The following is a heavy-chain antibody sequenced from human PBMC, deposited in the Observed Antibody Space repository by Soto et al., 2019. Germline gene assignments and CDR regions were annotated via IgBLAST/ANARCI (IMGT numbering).Heavy chain of an antibody. V-gene: IGHV3-23*01. Sequence: EVQLLESGGGLVQPGGSLRLSCAASGFTFSSYAMSWFRRAQGKGLEWVSAISGSGGSTYYADSVKGRFTISRDNSKNTLYLQMNSLRAEDTAVYYCARSSVGATTNWFDPWGQGTLVTVSS. CDR3: ARSSVGATTNWFDP. D-gene: IGHD1-26*01. CDR2: ISGSGGST. CDR1: GFTFSSYA. J-gene: IGHJ5*02.